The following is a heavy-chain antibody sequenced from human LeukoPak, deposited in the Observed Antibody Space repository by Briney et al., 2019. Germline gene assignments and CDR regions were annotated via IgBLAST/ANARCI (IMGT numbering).Heavy chain of an antibody. CDR2: IYTTGRA. CDR1: SDSINSYY. D-gene: IGHD5-18*01. CDR3: ARHGYTASHFFLDY. Sequence: SETLSLTCSVSSDSINSYYWGWVQQPAGRGLEWIGRIYTTGRADYDPSLQSRVAMSIDTSQKQFSLNLKSVTAADTATYFCARHGYTASHFFLDYWSQGAPVTVSS. V-gene: IGHV4-4*07. J-gene: IGHJ4*02.